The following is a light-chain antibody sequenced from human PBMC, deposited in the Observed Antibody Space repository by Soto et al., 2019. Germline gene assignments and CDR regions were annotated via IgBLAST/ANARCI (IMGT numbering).Light chain of an antibody. J-gene: IGKJ1*01. V-gene: IGKV3-11*01. CDR2: HAS. CDR3: QQRRNSPLTWK. Sequence: EIVVSQSPATLHLSPGERATLSCRASKSVSSYVACYHQKPVQPPRLLLYHASNRATGIPARFSGNGSGTDFTLLSSRLEPAAFAVYECQQRRNSPLTWKFGQGTKVEIK. CDR1: KSVSSY.